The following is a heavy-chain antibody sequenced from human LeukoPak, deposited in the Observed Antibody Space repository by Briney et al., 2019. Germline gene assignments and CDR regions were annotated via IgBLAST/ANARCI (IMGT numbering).Heavy chain of an antibody. CDR1: GFTFSSYS. J-gene: IGHJ4*02. Sequence: PGGSLRLSCAASGFTFSSYSMNWVRQAPGKGPEWVSSIISSSSYIYYADSVKGRFTISRDNAKNSLYLQMNSLRAEDTAVYYCARSHSSSWKYWGQGTLVTVSS. CDR2: IISSSSYI. V-gene: IGHV3-21*01. CDR3: ARSHSSSWKY. D-gene: IGHD6-13*01.